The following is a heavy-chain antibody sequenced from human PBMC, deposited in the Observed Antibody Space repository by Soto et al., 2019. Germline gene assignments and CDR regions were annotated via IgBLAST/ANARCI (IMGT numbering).Heavy chain of an antibody. V-gene: IGHV3-33*01. CDR2: IWYDGSNK. J-gene: IGHJ4*02. CDR1: GFTFSTYG. CDR3: AGSTTHDYQIDY. D-gene: IGHD4-17*01. Sequence: PGGSLRLSCAASGFTFSTYGMHWVRQAPGKGLEWVAVIWYDGSNKYYADSVKGRFTISRDNSKNTLYLQMNSLRAEDTAVYYCAGSTTHDYQIDYWGQGTLVTVSS.